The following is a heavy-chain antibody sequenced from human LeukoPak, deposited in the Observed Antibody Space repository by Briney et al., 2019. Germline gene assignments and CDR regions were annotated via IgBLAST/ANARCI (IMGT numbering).Heavy chain of an antibody. CDR2: NFFHDGTT. CDR3: ARDSGNYHYDMDV. Sequence: ASVKVSCKTSGYSFNSHHVHWVRQAPGQGLEWMGINFFHDGTTSNTQKFPGRLPMTRDTSTSTVYMELSSLRPEDTAVYYCARDSGNYHYDMDVWGQGTTVIVSS. J-gene: IGHJ6*02. V-gene: IGHV1-46*02. D-gene: IGHD3-10*01. CDR1: GYSFNSHH.